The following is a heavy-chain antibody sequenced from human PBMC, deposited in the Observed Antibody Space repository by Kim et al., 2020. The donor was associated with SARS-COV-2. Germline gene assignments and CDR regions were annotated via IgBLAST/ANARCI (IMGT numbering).Heavy chain of an antibody. D-gene: IGHD3-22*01. Sequence: SVKVSCKTXGGTFNKYAISWLRQAPGQGFEWMGGIVPIFGKADFAQKFQGRLTITADESTTTVYMELNGLRFDDTAVYYCARDLDYYDTTGYYPTHWFFDVWGRGTLVAVAS. CDR1: GGTFNKYA. CDR3: ARDLDYYDTTGYYPTHWFFDV. J-gene: IGHJ2*01. CDR2: IVPIFGKA. V-gene: IGHV1-69*13.